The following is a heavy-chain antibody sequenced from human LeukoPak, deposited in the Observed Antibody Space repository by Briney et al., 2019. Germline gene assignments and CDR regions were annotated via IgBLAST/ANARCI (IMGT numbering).Heavy chain of an antibody. V-gene: IGHV3-23*01. J-gene: IGHJ4*02. D-gene: IGHD2-2*01. CDR3: AKDRGDRYYSSTSCSLFDY. CDR2: ISGSGGST. CDR1: GFTFSSYA. Sequence: GGSLRLSCAASGFTFSSYAMSWVRQAPGKGLEWVSAISGSGGSTYYADSVKGRFTISRDNSKNTLYLQMNSLRAEDTAVYYCAKDRGDRYYSSTSCSLFDYWGQGALVTVSS.